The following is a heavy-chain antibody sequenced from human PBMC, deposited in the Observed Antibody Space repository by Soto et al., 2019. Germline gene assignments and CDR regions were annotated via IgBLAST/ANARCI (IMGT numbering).Heavy chain of an antibody. Sequence: PPGKGLEWIGEVSHRGSTNYNPSLKSRVTISIDTSKNQFSLKLNSVTAADTGMYYCARNGGSTWYYFDSWGQGTVVTVS. V-gene: IGHV4-34*01. CDR3: ARNGGSTWYYFDS. CDR2: VSHRGST. D-gene: IGHD6-13*01. J-gene: IGHJ4*02.